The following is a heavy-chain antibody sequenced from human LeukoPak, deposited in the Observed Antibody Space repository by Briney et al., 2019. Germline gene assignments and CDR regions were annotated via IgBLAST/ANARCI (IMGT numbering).Heavy chain of an antibody. V-gene: IGHV3-48*04. CDR3: ARDAGRGVIHY. D-gene: IGHD3-10*01. Sequence: GGAPRLPCAAPGFPSSSYSMNWVRRAPGEGLGGVSYISSSSSTIYYADSVKGRFTISRDNAKNSLYLQMNSLRAEDTAVYYCARDAGRGVIHYWGQGTLVTVSS. J-gene: IGHJ4*02. CDR2: ISSSSSTI. CDR1: GFPSSSYS.